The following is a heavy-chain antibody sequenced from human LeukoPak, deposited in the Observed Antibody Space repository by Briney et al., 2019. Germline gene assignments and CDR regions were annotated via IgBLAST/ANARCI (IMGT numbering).Heavy chain of an antibody. Sequence: SGGSLRLSCAASGFTFSDYYMSWIRQAPGKGLEWVSYISSSGSAIYYADSVTGRFIISRDNAKNSLYLQMNSLRAEDTAVYYCARDVPSGSSSKSYWGQGTLVTVSS. CDR3: ARDVPSGSSSKSY. CDR1: GFTFSDYY. CDR2: ISSSGSAI. D-gene: IGHD6-13*01. V-gene: IGHV3-11*01. J-gene: IGHJ4*02.